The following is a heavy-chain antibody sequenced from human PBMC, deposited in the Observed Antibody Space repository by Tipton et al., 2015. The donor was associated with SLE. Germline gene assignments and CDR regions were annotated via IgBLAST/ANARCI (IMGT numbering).Heavy chain of an antibody. CDR1: GFTFSIYA. V-gene: IGHV3-74*01. Sequence: GSLRLSCAASGFTFSIYAMHWVRQAPGKGLVWVSHINNDEKMRGYAESVKGRFTFSRDNSKNTLYLQMNSLTAEDTALYYCVRGGRSMWFYFDYWGQGTLVTVSS. CDR2: INNDEKMR. D-gene: IGHD2-21*01. J-gene: IGHJ4*02. CDR3: VRGGRSMWFYFDY.